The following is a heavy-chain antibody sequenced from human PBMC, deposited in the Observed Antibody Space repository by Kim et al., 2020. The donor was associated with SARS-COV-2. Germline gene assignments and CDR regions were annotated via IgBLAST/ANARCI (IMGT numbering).Heavy chain of an antibody. J-gene: IGHJ4*02. V-gene: IGHV4-38-2*02. CDR1: GYSISSGYY. CDR3: AREEPNTGDLSAIDY. Sequence: SETLSLTCTVSGYSISSGYYWGWIRQPPGKGLEWIGSIYHSGSTYYNPSLKSRVTISVDTSKNQFSLKLSSVTAADTAVYYCAREEPNTGDLSAIDYWGQGTLVTVSS. D-gene: IGHD7-27*01. CDR2: IYHSGST.